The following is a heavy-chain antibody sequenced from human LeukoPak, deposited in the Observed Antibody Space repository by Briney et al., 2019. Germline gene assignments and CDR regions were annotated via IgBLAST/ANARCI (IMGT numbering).Heavy chain of an antibody. V-gene: IGHV4-59*01. CDR2: ISYSGST. Sequence: SETLSLTCTVSGGSISSYYWNWIRQPPGEGLEWIGYISYSGSTNYNPSLKSRVTISVDRSKNQFSLKLSSVTAADTAVYYCAREARLAYCGGDFPEEQYFDLWGRGTLVTVSS. J-gene: IGHJ2*01. CDR3: AREARLAYCGGDFPEEQYFDL. D-gene: IGHD2-21*02. CDR1: GGSISSYY.